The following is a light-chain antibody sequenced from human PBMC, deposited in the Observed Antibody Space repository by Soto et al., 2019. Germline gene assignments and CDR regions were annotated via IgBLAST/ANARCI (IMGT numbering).Light chain of an antibody. CDR3: CSYAGSPRYV. Sequence: QSALTQPRSVSGSPGQTVTIYCTGSNRDVAVYNYVSWYQQHPGKAPKLMMYDVSTRPSGVPDRFSGSKSANTASLTISGLQAEDESEYYCCSYAGSPRYVLGTGTKVTVL. CDR2: DVS. V-gene: IGLV2-11*01. J-gene: IGLJ1*01. CDR1: NRDVAVYNY.